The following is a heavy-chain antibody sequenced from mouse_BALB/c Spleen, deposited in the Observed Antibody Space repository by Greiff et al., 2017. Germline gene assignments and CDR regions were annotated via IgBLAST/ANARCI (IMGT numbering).Heavy chain of an antibody. CDR3: ALTGTRGAMDY. Sequence: VQLQQSGAELARPGASVKLSCKASGYTFTSYWMQWVKQRPGQGLEWIGAIYPGDGDTRYTQKFKGKATLTADKSSSTAYMQLSSLASEDSAVYYCALTGTRGAMDYWGQGTSVTVSS. D-gene: IGHD4-1*01. CDR1: GYTFTSYW. V-gene: IGHV1-87*01. CDR2: IYPGDGDT. J-gene: IGHJ4*01.